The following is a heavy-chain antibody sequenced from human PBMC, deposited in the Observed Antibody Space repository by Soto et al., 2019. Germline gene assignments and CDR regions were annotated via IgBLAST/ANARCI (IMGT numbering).Heavy chain of an antibody. Sequence: PGESLKISCKGSGYTFTSYWIGWVRQMPGEGLEWLGVIHPGDSDTRYSPSFQGQVTISADKSINTAYLQWGSLKASDTAMYYCARQSPKEPYYYYGMDVWGPGTTVTVSS. CDR3: ARQSPKEPYYYYGMDV. J-gene: IGHJ6*02. CDR2: IHPGDSDT. CDR1: GYTFTSYW. V-gene: IGHV5-51*01.